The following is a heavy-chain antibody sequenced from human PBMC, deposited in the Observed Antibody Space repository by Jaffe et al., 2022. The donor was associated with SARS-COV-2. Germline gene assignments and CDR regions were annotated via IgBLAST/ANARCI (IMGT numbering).Heavy chain of an antibody. D-gene: IGHD6-13*01. CDR1: GYSFTSYW. CDR2: IYPGDSDT. Sequence: EVQLVQSGAEVKKPGESLKISCKGSGYSFTSYWIGWVRQMPGKGLEWMGIIYPGDSDTRYSPSFQGQVTISADKSISTAYLQWSSLKASDTAMYYCARLGRIAAAGPYYYYYYGMDVWGQGTTVTVSS. V-gene: IGHV5-51*01. CDR3: ARLGRIAAAGPYYYYYYGMDV. J-gene: IGHJ6*02.